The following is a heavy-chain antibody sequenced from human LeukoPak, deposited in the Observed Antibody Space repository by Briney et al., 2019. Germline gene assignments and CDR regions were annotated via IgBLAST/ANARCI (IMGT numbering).Heavy chain of an antibody. D-gene: IGHD3-10*01. CDR2: ISCDGSNK. V-gene: IGHV3-30*18. J-gene: IGHJ3*02. Sequence: PGGSLRLSCAASGFTFSSYGMHWVRQAPGKGLEWVAVISCDGSNKYYADSVKGRFTISRDNSKNTLYLQMNSLRAEDTAVYYCAKDPLLWFGELWVDAFDIWGQGTMVTVSS. CDR3: AKDPLLWFGELWVDAFDI. CDR1: GFTFSSYG.